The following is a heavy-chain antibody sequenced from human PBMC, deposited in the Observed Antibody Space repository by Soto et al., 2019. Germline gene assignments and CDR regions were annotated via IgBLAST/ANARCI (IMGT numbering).Heavy chain of an antibody. CDR3: ARSGVGDSPSNFWFNFDQ. Sequence: QVRLQESGPGLVKPSQTLSLTCTVSGASISSGYWSWIRQSPGKGLEWIGYIYYDGRTHYNPSLRSRVSMSVETSKHQFSLPLSSVTVTDTAIYHCARSGVGDSPSNFWFNFDQWGQGSQVTVSS. CDR1: GASISSGY. D-gene: IGHD2-21*02. V-gene: IGHV4-30-4*01. J-gene: IGHJ4*02. CDR2: IYYDGRT.